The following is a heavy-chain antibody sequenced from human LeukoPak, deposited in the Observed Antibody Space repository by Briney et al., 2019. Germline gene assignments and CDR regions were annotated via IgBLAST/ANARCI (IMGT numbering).Heavy chain of an antibody. V-gene: IGHV1-2*02. D-gene: IGHD5-18*01. Sequence: ASVTVSCKASGYTFTGYYMHWVRQAPGQGLEWMGWINPNSGGTNYAQTFQGRVTMTRDTSISTAYMELSRLRSDDTAVYYCARDVDTAMVRDYWGQGTLVTVSS. CDR2: INPNSGGT. J-gene: IGHJ4*02. CDR1: GYTFTGYY. CDR3: ARDVDTAMVRDY.